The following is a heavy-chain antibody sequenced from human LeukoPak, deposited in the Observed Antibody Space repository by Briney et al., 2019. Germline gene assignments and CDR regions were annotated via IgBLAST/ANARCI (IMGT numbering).Heavy chain of an antibody. D-gene: IGHD2-15*01. V-gene: IGHV1-69*05. CDR3: ARVESLGYCTGGSCYSGWFDP. CDR2: IIPIFGTA. Sequence: SVKVSCKASGGTFSSYALSWVRQAPGQGLEWMGRIIPIFGTADYAQKFQDRVTINTDDSTSTAYMELGSLRSEDTAVYYCARVESLGYCTGGSCYSGWFDPWGQGTLVTVSS. J-gene: IGHJ5*02. CDR1: GGTFSSYA.